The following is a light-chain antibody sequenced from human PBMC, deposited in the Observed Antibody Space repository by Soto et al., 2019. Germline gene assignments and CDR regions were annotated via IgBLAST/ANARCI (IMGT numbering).Light chain of an antibody. CDR2: GNS. V-gene: IGLV1-40*01. Sequence: QSVLTQPPSVSGAPGQRVTISCTGSSSNIGAGYDVHWYQQLPGTAPKLLIYGNSNRPSGVPDRFSGSKSGTSASXAITGLQAEDEADYYCQSYDSSLSGHWVFDGGTKLTGL. CDR3: QSYDSSLSGHWV. CDR1: SSNIGAGYD. J-gene: IGLJ3*02.